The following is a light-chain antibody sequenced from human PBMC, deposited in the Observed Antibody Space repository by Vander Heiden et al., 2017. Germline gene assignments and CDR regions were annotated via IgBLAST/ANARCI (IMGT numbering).Light chain of an antibody. CDR3: QAWDSSTPVV. CDR2: QDN. V-gene: IGLV3-1*01. J-gene: IGLJ2*01. CDR1: KLGDKY. Sequence: SYEVTQPPSVSVSPGQTASISCSGDKLGDKYACWYQQKPGQSPVLVIYQDNKRPSGIPGRLSGSKSGNTATLTIGGTQAMDEANYYCQAWDSSTPVVFGGGTKLTVL.